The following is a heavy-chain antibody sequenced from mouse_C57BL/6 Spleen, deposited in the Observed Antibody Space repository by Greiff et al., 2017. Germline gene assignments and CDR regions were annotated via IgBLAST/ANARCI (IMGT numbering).Heavy chain of an antibody. CDR3: AREGNYYGSEGYFDV. CDR1: GYTFTSYW. V-gene: IGHV1-55*01. Sequence: VQLQQPGAELVKPGASVKMSCKASGYTFTSYWITWVKQRPGQGLEWIGDIYPGSGSTNYNEKFKSKATLTVDTSSSTAYMQLSSLTSEDSAVYYCAREGNYYGSEGYFDVWGTGTTVTVSS. J-gene: IGHJ1*03. D-gene: IGHD1-1*01. CDR2: IYPGSGST.